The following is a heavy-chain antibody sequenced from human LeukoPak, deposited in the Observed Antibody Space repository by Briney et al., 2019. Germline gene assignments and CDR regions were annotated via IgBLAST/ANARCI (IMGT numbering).Heavy chain of an antibody. J-gene: IGHJ4*02. Sequence: ASVKVSCKAFGYTFTSYGISWVRQAPGQGLEWMGGITTYNDNTNYAQKFQGRVTLTTDTSTRTAYMELRGLRSDDTAVYYCARGHSGYDLWGQGTLVTVSS. D-gene: IGHD5-12*01. CDR3: ARGHSGYDL. CDR2: ITTYNDNT. V-gene: IGHV1-18*01. CDR1: GYTFTSYG.